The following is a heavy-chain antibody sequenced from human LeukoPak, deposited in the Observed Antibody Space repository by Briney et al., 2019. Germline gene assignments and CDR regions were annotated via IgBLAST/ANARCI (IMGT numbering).Heavy chain of an antibody. CDR2: INHSGST. D-gene: IGHD3-3*01. Sequence: SETLSLTCAVYGGSFSGYYWSWIRQPPGKGLEWIGEINHSGSTNYNPSLKSRVTISVDTSKNQFSLELSSVTAADTAVYYCALRSGPFDYWGQGTLVTVSS. CDR1: GGSFSGYY. V-gene: IGHV4-34*01. J-gene: IGHJ4*02. CDR3: ALRSGPFDY.